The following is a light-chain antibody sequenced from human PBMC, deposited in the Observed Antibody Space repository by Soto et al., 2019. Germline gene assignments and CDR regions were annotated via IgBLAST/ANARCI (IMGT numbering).Light chain of an antibody. CDR3: XXXXXXPPWT. CDR2: GAS. Sequence: EIVMTQSPATLSVSPGERATLSCRASQSVSSNLAWYQQKPGQAPRLLIYGASTRATGIPARFSGSGSGTEFTLTISXLXSXXXXXYXXXXXXXXPPWTFGQGTKVEIK. CDR1: QSVSSN. J-gene: IGKJ1*01. V-gene: IGKV3-15*01.